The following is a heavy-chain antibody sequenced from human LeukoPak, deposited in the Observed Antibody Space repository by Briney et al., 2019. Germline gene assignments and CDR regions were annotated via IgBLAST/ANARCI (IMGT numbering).Heavy chain of an antibody. V-gene: IGHV3-30*04. CDR1: GFTFSSYA. CDR3: ARDHFFHIVGYSADY. J-gene: IGHJ4*02. CDR2: ISYDGSNK. D-gene: IGHD6-13*01. Sequence: PGGSLRLSCAASGFTFSSYAMHWVRQAPGKGLEWVAFISYDGSNKYYADSVKGRFTISRDNSKNTLYLQMNSLRAEDTAVYYCARDHFFHIVGYSADYWGQGTLVTVSS.